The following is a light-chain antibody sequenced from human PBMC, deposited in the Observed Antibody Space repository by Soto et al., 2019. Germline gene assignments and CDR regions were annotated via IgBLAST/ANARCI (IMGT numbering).Light chain of an antibody. Sequence: DIQMTQSPSTLSASVGERVTLTCGDSQSISTWLAWYQQKPGKAPKVLIYKASTLQTGVPSRFSGGGSGTDFTLTISSLQPEDFATYFCQQSYTTPVYSFGQGTKVDIK. CDR1: QSISTW. J-gene: IGKJ2*01. CDR2: KAS. V-gene: IGKV1-5*03. CDR3: QQSYTTPVYS.